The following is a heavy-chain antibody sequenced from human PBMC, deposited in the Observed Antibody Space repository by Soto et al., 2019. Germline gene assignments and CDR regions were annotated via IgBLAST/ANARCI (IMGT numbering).Heavy chain of an antibody. Sequence: QVQLVQSGPEVKKPGASVKVSCKGSGYTFNSFGISWVRPAPGQGLEWMGWISGYNANTKYAQKFQGRATMTTDTSTSTAYMELRSLRSDDTAVYYWARYFWSGRLPYHFDFWGQGTLVTVSS. CDR1: GYTFNSFG. CDR2: ISGYNANT. D-gene: IGHD3-3*01. CDR3: ARYFWSGRLPYHFDF. J-gene: IGHJ4*02. V-gene: IGHV1-18*01.